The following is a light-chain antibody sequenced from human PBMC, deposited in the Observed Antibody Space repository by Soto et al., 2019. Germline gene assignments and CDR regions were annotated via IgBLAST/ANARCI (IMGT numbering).Light chain of an antibody. J-gene: IGLJ1*01. CDR1: SSDVGGYDY. V-gene: IGLV2-14*01. Sequence: QSVLTQPASVSGSPGQSITMSCTGTSSDVGGYDYVSWYQQHPGEVPKLIIFEVSSRPAWISNRFSAPKSGNTDSLTISGLQAEDEADYYCSSYTTSSSYVFGTGTQLTVL. CDR2: EVS. CDR3: SSYTTSSSYV.